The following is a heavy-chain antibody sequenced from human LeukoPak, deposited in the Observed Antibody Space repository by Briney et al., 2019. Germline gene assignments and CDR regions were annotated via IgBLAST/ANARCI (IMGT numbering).Heavy chain of an antibody. V-gene: IGHV6-1*01. CDR3: ARDLSPYCSSTSCYSDAFDI. CDR1: GDSVSINSAA. D-gene: IGHD2-2*01. J-gene: IGHJ3*02. Sequence: SQTLSLTCAISGDSVSINSAACNWIRQSPSRGLEWLGRTYYRSTWDNDYAVYVKSRITINPDTSKNQFSLQLNSVTPEDTAVYYCARDLSPYCSSTSCYSDAFDIWGQGTMVTVSS. CDR2: TYYRSTWDN.